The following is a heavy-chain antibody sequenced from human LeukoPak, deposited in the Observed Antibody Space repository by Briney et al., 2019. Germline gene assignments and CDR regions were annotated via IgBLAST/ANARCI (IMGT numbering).Heavy chain of an antibody. Sequence: GGSLRLSCAASGFIVSSNYMSWVRQAPGKGLEWVSVIYSGGGTYYADSVKGRFTISRDNSRNTLYLQMNSLRAEDTAVYYCAKGGQQLVRYSFDYWGQGALVTVSS. CDR2: IYSGGGT. V-gene: IGHV3-53*01. CDR3: AKGGQQLVRYSFDY. J-gene: IGHJ4*02. CDR1: GFIVSSNY. D-gene: IGHD6-13*01.